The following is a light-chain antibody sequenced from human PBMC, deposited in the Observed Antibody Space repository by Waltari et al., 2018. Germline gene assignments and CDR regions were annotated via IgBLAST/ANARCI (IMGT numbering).Light chain of an antibody. J-gene: IGLJ2*01. Sequence: QSVLTQPPSVSGAPGQRVTISCTGNSSNIGAAYDVHFYQQLPGTATKILIFLSSNRPSGVPDRFSGSKSGTSASLAITGLQADDEADYYCQSYDNSLSGVIFGGGTKLTVL. CDR1: SSNIGAAYD. CDR2: LSS. CDR3: QSYDNSLSGVI. V-gene: IGLV1-40*01.